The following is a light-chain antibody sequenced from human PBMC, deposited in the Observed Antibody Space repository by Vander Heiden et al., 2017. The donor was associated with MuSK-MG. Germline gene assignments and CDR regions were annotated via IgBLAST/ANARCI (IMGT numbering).Light chain of an antibody. CDR2: GNS. J-gene: IGLJ3*02. CDR1: SSNIGAGYD. V-gene: IGLV1-40*01. Sequence: QPVLMHPPPGPGVPGQRVTISCTGSSSNIGAGYDVHWYQQLPGTAPKLLIYGNSNRPSGVPDRFSGSKSGTSASLAITGLQAEDEADYYCQSYDSSLSGYVFGGGTKLTVL. CDR3: QSYDSSLSGYV.